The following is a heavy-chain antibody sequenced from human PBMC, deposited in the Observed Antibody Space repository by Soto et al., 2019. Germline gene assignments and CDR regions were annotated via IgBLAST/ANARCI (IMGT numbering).Heavy chain of an antibody. CDR3: ASLTGYCSSTSCYTPIP. CDR1: GGTFSSYA. V-gene: IGHV1-69*06. Sequence: GASVKVSCKASGGTFSSYAISWVRQAPGQGLEWMGGIIPVFGTANYAQKFQGRVTITADKSTSTAYMELSSLRSEDTAVYYCASLTGYCSSTSCYTPIPWGQGTLVTVSS. D-gene: IGHD2-2*01. J-gene: IGHJ5*02. CDR2: IIPVFGTA.